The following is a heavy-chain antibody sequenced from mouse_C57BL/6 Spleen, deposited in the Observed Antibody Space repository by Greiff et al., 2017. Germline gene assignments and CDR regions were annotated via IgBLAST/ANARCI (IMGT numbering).Heavy chain of an antibody. CDR1: GFTFSSYG. V-gene: IGHV5-6*02. CDR2: ISSGGSYT. D-gene: IGHD3-1*01. J-gene: IGHJ4*01. Sequence: DVKLQESGGDLVKPGGSLKLSCAASGFTFSSYGMSWVRQTPDKRLEWVATISSGGSYTYYPDSVKGRFTISRDNAKNTLYLQMSSLKSEDTAMYYCASTARGAMDYWGQGTSVTVSS. CDR3: ASTARGAMDY.